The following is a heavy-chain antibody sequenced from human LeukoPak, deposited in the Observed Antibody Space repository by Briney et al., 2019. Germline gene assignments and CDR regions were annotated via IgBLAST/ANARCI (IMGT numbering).Heavy chain of an antibody. V-gene: IGHV4-34*01. CDR2: INHSGST. CDR1: GGSFSGYY. D-gene: IGHD1-14*01. J-gene: IGHJ4*02. Sequence: SETLSLTCAVYGGSFSGYYWSWIRQPPGKGLEWIGEINHSGSTNYNPSLKSRVTISVDTSKNQFSLKLSSVTAADTAVYYCASHGTVLWSAALDYWGQGTLVTVSS. CDR3: ASHGTVLWSAALDY.